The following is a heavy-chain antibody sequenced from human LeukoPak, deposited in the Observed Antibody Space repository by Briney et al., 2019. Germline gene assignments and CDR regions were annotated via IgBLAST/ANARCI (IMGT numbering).Heavy chain of an antibody. CDR2: IKSDGSST. CDR1: GFTFSSYW. V-gene: IGHV3-74*01. Sequence: PGGALRLSCAASGFTFSSYWMHWVRQDPGKGLVWVSHIKSDGSSTSYADSVKGRFTISRDNAKNTLYLQMNSLRAEDTAVYYCARDRGYGFDYWGQGTLVTVSS. D-gene: IGHD5-18*01. J-gene: IGHJ4*02. CDR3: ARDRGYGFDY.